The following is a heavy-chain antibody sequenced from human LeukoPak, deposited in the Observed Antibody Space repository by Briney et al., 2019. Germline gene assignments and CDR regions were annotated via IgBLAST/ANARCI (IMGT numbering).Heavy chain of an antibody. Sequence: SEALSLTCAVSGGSIGSYYWSWLRQPPGRGLEWIGYIYYSGTTNYNPSLKSRVTIPVDTSKNQFSLKLTSVTAADTAVYYCAREEPQTTVPEGLDVWGERTTVTVSS. CDR2: IYYSGTT. J-gene: IGHJ6*04. D-gene: IGHD4-17*01. CDR1: GGSIGSYY. V-gene: IGHV4-59*01. CDR3: AREEPQTTVPEGLDV.